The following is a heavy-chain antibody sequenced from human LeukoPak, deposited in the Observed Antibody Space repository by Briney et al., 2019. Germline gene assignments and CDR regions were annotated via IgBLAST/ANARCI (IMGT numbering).Heavy chain of an antibody. J-gene: IGHJ4*02. CDR2: INHSGST. CDR1: GGSFSGYY. V-gene: IGHV4-34*01. Sequence: SETLSLTCAVYGGSFSGYYWSWIRQPPGKGLEWIGEINHSGSTNYNPSLKSRVTISVDTSKNQCSLKLSSLTAADLAVYYCASSGSGSDYGEFYFDYWGQGTLVTVSS. D-gene: IGHD1-26*01. CDR3: ASSGSGSDYGEFYFDY.